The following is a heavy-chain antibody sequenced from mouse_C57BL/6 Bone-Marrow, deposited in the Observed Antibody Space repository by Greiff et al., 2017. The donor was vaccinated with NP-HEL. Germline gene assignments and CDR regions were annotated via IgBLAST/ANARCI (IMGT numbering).Heavy chain of an antibody. V-gene: IGHV1-54*01. CDR2: INPGSGGP. CDR1: GYAFTNYL. Sequence: QVQLQQSGAELVRPGTSVKVSCKASGYAFTNYLIEWVKQRPGQGLEWIGVINPGSGGPNYNEKFKGKATLTADKSSSTAYMLLSSLTSEDSAVYFCARDYSNDYWGQGTTLTVSS. CDR3: ARDYSNDY. J-gene: IGHJ2*01. D-gene: IGHD2-5*01.